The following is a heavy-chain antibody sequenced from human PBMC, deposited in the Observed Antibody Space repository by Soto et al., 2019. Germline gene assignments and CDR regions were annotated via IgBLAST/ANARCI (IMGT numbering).Heavy chain of an antibody. CDR1: GFTFSSYG. Sequence: QVQLVESGGVVVQPGRSLRLSCAASGFTFSSYGMHWVRQAPGKGLEWVAVISYDGSNKYYADSVKGRFTISRDNSKNTQYLQMNSLRAEDTAVYYCAKDSYKVVVTPEFDYWGQGTLVTVSS. D-gene: IGHD2-21*02. J-gene: IGHJ4*02. CDR3: AKDSYKVVVTPEFDY. V-gene: IGHV3-30*18. CDR2: ISYDGSNK.